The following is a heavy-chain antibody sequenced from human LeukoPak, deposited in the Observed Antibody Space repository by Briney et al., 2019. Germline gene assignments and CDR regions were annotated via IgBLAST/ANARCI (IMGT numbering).Heavy chain of an antibody. CDR1: GYTLTRSY. V-gene: IGHV1-2*02. Sequence: ASVKVSCKASGYTLTRSYMHWVRQAPGQGLEWMGWINPNSGGTNYAQKFQGRVTMTRDTSISTAYMELSRRRSDDSAVYYCARGKVGATQPGSYWGQGTLVTVSS. D-gene: IGHD1-26*01. CDR2: INPNSGGT. CDR3: ARGKVGATQPGSY. J-gene: IGHJ4*02.